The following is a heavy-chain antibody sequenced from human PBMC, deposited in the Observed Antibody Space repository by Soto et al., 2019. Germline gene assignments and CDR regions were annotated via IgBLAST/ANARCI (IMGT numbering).Heavy chain of an antibody. Sequence: PGGSLRLSCAASGFTFSSYAMSWVRQAPGKGLEWVSAISGSGGSTYYADSVKGRFTISRDNSKNTLYLQMNSLRAEDTAVYYCAKRGKQVVIYYYYGREVRGKGTTVSVSS. D-gene: IGHD6-13*01. CDR3: AKRGKQVVIYYYYGREV. V-gene: IGHV3-23*01. J-gene: IGHJ6*04. CDR2: ISGSGGST. CDR1: GFTFSSYA.